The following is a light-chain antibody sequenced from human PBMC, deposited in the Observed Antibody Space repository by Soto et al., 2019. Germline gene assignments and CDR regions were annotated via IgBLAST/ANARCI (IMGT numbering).Light chain of an antibody. CDR3: HSSDTSSDV. J-gene: IGLJ1*01. CDR2: GNN. Sequence: QSVLTQPPSVSGAPGQRVTISCTGTRFNIGAGYEVHWYQQFPGTAPKLLIYGNNNRPSGVPDRFSGSKSGTSASLAIAGLQAEDEADYYCHSSDTSSDVFGTGTKLTVL. CDR1: RFNIGAGYE. V-gene: IGLV1-40*01.